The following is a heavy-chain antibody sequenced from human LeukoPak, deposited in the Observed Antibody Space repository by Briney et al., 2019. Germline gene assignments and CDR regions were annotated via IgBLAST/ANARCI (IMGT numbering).Heavy chain of an antibody. J-gene: IGHJ4*02. D-gene: IGHD2/OR15-2a*01. CDR3: ARDLFSTPSDY. Sequence: GGSLRLSCAVSGFPLSSYAMSWVRQAPGKGLEWVSATSSSDAGTYYADSVRGRFTISRDNSKNTLYLQMSSLRAGDTAVYYCARDLFSTPSDYWGQGTLVTVSS. CDR2: TSSSDAGT. V-gene: IGHV3-23*01. CDR1: GFPLSSYA.